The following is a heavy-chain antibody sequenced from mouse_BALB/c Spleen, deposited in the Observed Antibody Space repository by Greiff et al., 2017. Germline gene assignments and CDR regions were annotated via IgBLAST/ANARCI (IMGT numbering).Heavy chain of an antibody. CDR3: ARGVTTVSYFDY. V-gene: IGHV1-87*01. D-gene: IGHD1-1*01. J-gene: IGHJ2*01. CDR2: IYPGDGDT. CDR1: GYTFTSYW. Sequence: VQRVESGAELARPGASVKLSCKASGYTFTSYWMQWVKQRPGQGLEWIGAIYPGDGDTRYTQKFKGKATLTADKSSSTAYMQLSSLASEDSAVYYCARGVTTVSYFDYWGQGTTLTVSS.